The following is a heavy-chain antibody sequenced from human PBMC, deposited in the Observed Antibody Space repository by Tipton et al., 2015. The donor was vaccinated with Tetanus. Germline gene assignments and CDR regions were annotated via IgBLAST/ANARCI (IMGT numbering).Heavy chain of an antibody. J-gene: IGHJ6*02. CDR3: ARGAVAEKRNYYYYGMDV. CDR2: INHSGSI. CDR1: GGSFSGYY. Sequence: TLSLTCAVYGGSFSGYYWSWIRQPPGKGLEWIGEINHSGSINYNPSLKSRVTISVDTSKNQFSLKLSSVTAADTAVYYCARGAVAEKRNYYYYGMDVWGQGTTVTVSS. D-gene: IGHD6-19*01. V-gene: IGHV4-34*01.